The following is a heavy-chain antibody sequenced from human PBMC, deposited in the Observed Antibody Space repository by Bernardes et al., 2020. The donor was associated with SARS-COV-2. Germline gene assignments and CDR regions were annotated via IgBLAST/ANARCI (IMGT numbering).Heavy chain of an antibody. D-gene: IGHD2-21*01. CDR1: GFSFRSYW. CDR2: IKEDGSEK. CDR3: ARDPNRGGDFDY. V-gene: IGHV3-7*01. J-gene: IGHJ4*02. Sequence: GGSLSLSCTASGFSFRSYWMGWVRQAPGKGLEWVANIKEDGSEKYYVDSVKGRFSISRDNAKNSLYLQMNSLRAEDTAVYYCARDPNRGGDFDYWGQGALVTVSS.